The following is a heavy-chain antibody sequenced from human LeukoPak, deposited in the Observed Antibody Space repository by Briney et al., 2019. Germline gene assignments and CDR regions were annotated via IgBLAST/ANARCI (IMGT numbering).Heavy chain of an antibody. CDR2: IINSGRAI. D-gene: IGHD6-19*01. Sequence: PGGSLRLSCAASGFTFKNYAMNWVRQAPGKGLEWVSKIINSGRAIYYADSVRGRFTVSRDNAKNSLYLQMDSLRDEDTAVYYCATADGGSSGYYVYWGQGTQVTVSS. CDR1: GFTFKNYA. J-gene: IGHJ4*02. CDR3: ATADGGSSGYYVY. V-gene: IGHV3-48*03.